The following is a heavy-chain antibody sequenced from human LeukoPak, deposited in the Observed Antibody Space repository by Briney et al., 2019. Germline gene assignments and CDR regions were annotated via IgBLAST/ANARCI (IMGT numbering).Heavy chain of an antibody. CDR3: ANGDGFDY. J-gene: IGHJ4*02. CDR1: GFTFSTYW. V-gene: IGHV3-7*01. D-gene: IGHD4-17*01. Sequence: PGGSLRLSCAASGFTFSTYWMSWARQAPGKGLEWVANIKQDGSETYYADSVKGRFTIFRDNAKNSLYLQMDSLRVEDTAVYYCANGDGFDYWGQGTLVIVSS. CDR2: IKQDGSET.